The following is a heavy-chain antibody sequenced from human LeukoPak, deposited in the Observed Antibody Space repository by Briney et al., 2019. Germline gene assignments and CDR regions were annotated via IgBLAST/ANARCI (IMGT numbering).Heavy chain of an antibody. CDR1: GGTFSSYA. CDR2: IIPILGIA. CDR3: AIRTGTYPYYFDY. D-gene: IGHD1-26*01. Sequence: SVKVSCKASGGTFSSYAISWVRQAPGQGLEWMGRIIPILGIANYAQKFQGRVTITADKSTSTAYMELSSLRSEDTAVYYCAIRTGTYPYYFDYWGQGTLVTVSS. V-gene: IGHV1-69*04. J-gene: IGHJ4*02.